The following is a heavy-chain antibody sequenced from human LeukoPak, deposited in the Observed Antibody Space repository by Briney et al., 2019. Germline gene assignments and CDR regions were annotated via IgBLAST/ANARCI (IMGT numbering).Heavy chain of an antibody. D-gene: IGHD6-13*01. CDR3: ARGWSSSWPYNLFDP. CDR1: GFTFSDYY. Sequence: GGSLRLSCAAPGFTFSDYYMGWIRQAPGKGLEWVSYIPFSSSTTYYADSVKGRFTISRDNAKNSLYLQMNSLRADDTAVYYCARGWSSSWPYNLFDPWGQGTLVTVSS. J-gene: IGHJ5*02. V-gene: IGHV3-11*01. CDR2: IPFSSSTT.